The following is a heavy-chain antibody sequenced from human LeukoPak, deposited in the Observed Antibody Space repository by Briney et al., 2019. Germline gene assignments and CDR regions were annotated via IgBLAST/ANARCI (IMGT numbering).Heavy chain of an antibody. D-gene: IGHD3-10*01. CDR1: GGSISSSSYY. Sequence: SETLSLTCTVSGGSISSSSYYWGWIRQPPGKGLEWIGSIYYSGSTYYNPSLKSRVTISVDTSKNQFSLKLSSVTAADTAVYYCARRKGWFGFYYFDYWGQGTLVTVSS. CDR3: ARRKGWFGFYYFDY. CDR2: IYYSGST. V-gene: IGHV4-39*07. J-gene: IGHJ4*02.